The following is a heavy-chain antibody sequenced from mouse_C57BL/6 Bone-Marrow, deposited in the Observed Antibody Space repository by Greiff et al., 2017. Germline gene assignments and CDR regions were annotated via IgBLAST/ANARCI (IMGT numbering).Heavy chain of an antibody. CDR3: AKFLLIHYYDSSKAWFAY. J-gene: IGHJ3*01. CDR1: GFSLTSYG. CDR2: IWRGGST. V-gene: IGHV2-5*01. D-gene: IGHD1-1*01. Sequence: QVQLKESGPGLVQPSQSLSITCTVSGFSLTSYGVHWVRQSPGKGLEWLGVIWRGGSTDYNAAFMSRLSSTKDNSKSQVFFKMNSLQADDTAIYYCAKFLLIHYYDSSKAWFAYWGQGTLVTVSA.